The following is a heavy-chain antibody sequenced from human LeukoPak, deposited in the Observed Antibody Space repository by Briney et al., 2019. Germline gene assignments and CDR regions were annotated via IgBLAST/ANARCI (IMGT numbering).Heavy chain of an antibody. CDR1: GFTFSSYA. D-gene: IGHD4-17*01. CDR2: IRYDGSYK. J-gene: IGHJ6*03. Sequence: GGSLRLSCAASGFTFSSYAMSWVRQAPGKGLEWVAFIRYDGSYKYYGDSVKGRFTISRDNSKNTLYLQMNSLRAEDTAVYYCAKIPYGDYLLDYYYYMTSGAKGPRSPSP. CDR3: AKIPYGDYLLDYYYYMTS. V-gene: IGHV3-30*02.